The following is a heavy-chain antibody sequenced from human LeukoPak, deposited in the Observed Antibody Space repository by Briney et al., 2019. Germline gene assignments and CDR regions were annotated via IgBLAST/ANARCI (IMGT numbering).Heavy chain of an antibody. CDR2: ISGSGGST. CDR1: GFTFSSYA. V-gene: IGHV3-23*01. D-gene: IGHD3-22*01. J-gene: IGHJ4*02. Sequence: GGSLRLSCAASGFTFSSYAMTWVRQAPGKGLEWVSGISGSGGSTNYADSVKGRFTISRDNSKNTLYLRMTSLRAGDTAVYYCAKVKDYYDSGGSSYYFDSWGQGTLVTVSS. CDR3: AKVKDYYDSGGSSYYFDS.